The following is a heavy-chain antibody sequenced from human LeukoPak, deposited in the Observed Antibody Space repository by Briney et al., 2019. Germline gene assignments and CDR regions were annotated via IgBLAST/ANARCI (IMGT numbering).Heavy chain of an antibody. V-gene: IGHV3-53*01. J-gene: IGHJ6*03. CDR1: GFTVSSNY. Sequence: KPGGSLRLSCAASGFTVSSNYMSWVRQAPGKGLEWVSVIYSGGSTYYADSVKGRFTISRDNSKNTLYLQMNSLRAEDTAVYYCARGGVNDFWSGYYTGIGDYYYMDVWGKGTTVTVSS. CDR3: ARGGVNDFWSGYYTGIGDYYYMDV. D-gene: IGHD3-3*01. CDR2: IYSGGST.